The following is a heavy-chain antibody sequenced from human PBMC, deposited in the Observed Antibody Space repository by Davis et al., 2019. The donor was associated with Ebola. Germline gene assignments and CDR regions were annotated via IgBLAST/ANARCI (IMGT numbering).Heavy chain of an antibody. CDR2: INPNSGGT. CDR3: AREGSSIAARLPWFDP. CDR1: GYTFTGYY. D-gene: IGHD6-6*01. J-gene: IGHJ5*02. Sequence: AASVQVSCKASGYTFTGYYMHWVRQAPGQGLEWMGRINPNSGGTNYAQKFQGRVTMTRDTSISTAYMELSRLRSDDTAVYYCAREGSSIAARLPWFDPWGQGTLVTVSS. V-gene: IGHV1-2*06.